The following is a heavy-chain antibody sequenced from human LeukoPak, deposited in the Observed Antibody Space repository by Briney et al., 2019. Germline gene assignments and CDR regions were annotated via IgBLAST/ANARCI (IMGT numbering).Heavy chain of an antibody. Sequence: PSETLSLTCAVYGGSFSGYYWSWIRQPPGKGLEWIGEINHSGSTNYNPSLKGRVTISVDTSKNQFSLKLSSVTAADTTVYYCARGGSRYYYDSSGYYYFDYWGQGTLVTVSS. V-gene: IGHV4-34*01. CDR1: GGSFSGYY. J-gene: IGHJ4*02. CDR2: INHSGST. CDR3: ARGGSRYYYDSSGYYYFDY. D-gene: IGHD3-22*01.